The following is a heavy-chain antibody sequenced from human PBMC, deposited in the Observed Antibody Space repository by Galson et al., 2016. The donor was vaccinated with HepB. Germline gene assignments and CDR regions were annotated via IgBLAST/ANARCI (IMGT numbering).Heavy chain of an antibody. CDR3: XGEESQIAVDALDF. V-gene: IGHV3-33*01. CDR2: IWHDGSNK. CDR1: GXXFSXXX. J-gene: IGHJ4*02. Sequence: SLXLXCAASGXXFSXXXMHXXXQAXXKGLEXVAXIWHDGSNKYYAXXVKGRFTISRDNSKNTLYLQMNSLRDEVTAVYYCXGEESQIAVDALDFWGQGXXVTV. D-gene: IGHD6-19*01.